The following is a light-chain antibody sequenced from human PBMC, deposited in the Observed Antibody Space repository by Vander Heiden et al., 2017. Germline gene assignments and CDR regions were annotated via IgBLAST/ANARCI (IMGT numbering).Light chain of an antibody. CDR1: QGIKNY. J-gene: IGKJ1*01. V-gene: IGKV1-6*01. CDR3: LQDYSYPRT. CDR2: AAS. Sequence: AIQMTQSPSSLSASVGDRVTITCRASQGIKNYLGWYQQKPVKAPNLLIYAASSLQSGVPSRFSGSGSGTDFTLIISSLQPEDFATYYCLQDYSYPRTFGQGTKVDIK.